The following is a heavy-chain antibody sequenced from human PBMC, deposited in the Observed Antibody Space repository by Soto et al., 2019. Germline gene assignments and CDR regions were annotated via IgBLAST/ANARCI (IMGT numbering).Heavy chain of an antibody. CDR2: INPNSGGT. CDR1: GYTFTDHY. CDR3: ASGRGYSISPWVY. D-gene: IGHD4-4*01. Sequence: ASEKTSCKASGYTFTDHYMHRVRQAPGQGLEWMGWINPNSGGTNYAQKFQGRVTMTRDTSISTAYMELSRLRSDDTAVYYCASGRGYSISPWVYWGQGTLVTVSS. J-gene: IGHJ4*02. V-gene: IGHV1-2*02.